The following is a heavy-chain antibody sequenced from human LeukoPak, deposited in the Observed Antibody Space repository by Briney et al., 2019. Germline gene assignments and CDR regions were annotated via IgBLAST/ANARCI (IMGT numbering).Heavy chain of an antibody. Sequence: GASVKVSCKASGYTFTGSYMHWVRQAPGQGLEWMGWINPNSGGTNYAQKFQGRVTMTRDTSISTAYMELSRLRSDDTAVYYCAREYVVVVPAAISAFDYWGQGTLVTVSS. CDR2: INPNSGGT. V-gene: IGHV1-2*02. J-gene: IGHJ4*02. CDR1: GYTFTGSY. CDR3: AREYVVVVPAAISAFDY. D-gene: IGHD2-2*01.